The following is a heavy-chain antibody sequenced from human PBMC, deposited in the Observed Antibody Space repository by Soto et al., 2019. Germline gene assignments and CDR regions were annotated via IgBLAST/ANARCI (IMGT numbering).Heavy chain of an antibody. CDR3: DGFGGGDRDYT. Sequence: SETLSLTCSVSGSYITSGDYHWTWIRQAPGKGLEWIGYISHSETTYYSPALKNRIITSSGISMNQFSLRLNSVTAADTAVYFCDGFGGGDRDYTWGPGTLVTVSS. CDR2: ISHSETT. J-gene: IGHJ4*02. D-gene: IGHD3-16*01. CDR1: GSYITSGDYH. V-gene: IGHV4-30-4*01.